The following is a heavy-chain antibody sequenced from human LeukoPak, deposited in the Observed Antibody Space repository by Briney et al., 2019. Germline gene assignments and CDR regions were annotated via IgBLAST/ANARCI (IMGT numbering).Heavy chain of an antibody. Sequence: GGSLQISCKGSGYSFTSYWIGWVRQMPGKGLEWMGIIYPGDSDTRYSPSFQGQVTISADKSISTAYLQWSSLKASDTAMYYCARQSGGGGYYCDSSGSLWFDPWGQGTLVTVSS. D-gene: IGHD3-22*01. CDR2: IYPGDSDT. J-gene: IGHJ5*02. CDR1: GYSFTSYW. CDR3: ARQSGGGGYYCDSSGSLWFDP. V-gene: IGHV5-51*01.